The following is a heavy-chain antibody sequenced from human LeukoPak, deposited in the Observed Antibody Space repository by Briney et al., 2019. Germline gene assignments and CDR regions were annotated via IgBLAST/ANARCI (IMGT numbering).Heavy chain of an antibody. J-gene: IGHJ3*01. D-gene: IGHD3/OR15-3a*01. Sequence: GGSLRLSCAASGFTFSNYGMSWVRQAPGKGLEWVSSIRLTGDITHYADSVEGRFVISRDTSKNTLHLQMNSLTAGDTAVYYCARKGAGLDAFDLWGQGTVVT. V-gene: IGHV3-23*01. CDR1: GFTFSNYG. CDR2: IRLTGDIT. CDR3: ARKGAGLDAFDL.